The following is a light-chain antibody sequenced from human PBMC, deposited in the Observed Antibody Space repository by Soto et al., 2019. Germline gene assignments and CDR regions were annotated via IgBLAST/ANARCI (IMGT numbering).Light chain of an antibody. CDR2: GAS. V-gene: IGKV3-20*01. CDR1: QSVSSNY. Sequence: EIVLTQSPGTLSLSPGERATLSCRASQSVSSNYLAWYQQKPGQAPRLLIYGASSRATGTPDRFSGSGSGTDFTLTISRLEPEDFAVYYCQQYGSSPWTFGQGTKVEMK. CDR3: QQYGSSPWT. J-gene: IGKJ1*01.